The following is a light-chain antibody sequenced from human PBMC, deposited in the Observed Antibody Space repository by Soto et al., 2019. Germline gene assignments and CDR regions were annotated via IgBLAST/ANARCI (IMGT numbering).Light chain of an antibody. CDR2: DAS. Sequence: EIVLTQSPGTLSLSPGERATLSCRASQNVSSNYLAWYQQRFGQAPRLLIYDASRRATGIPDRFSGSGSGTDFTLTISGLEPEDFAVYYCQQYDSSPPITFGQGTRLEIK. CDR3: QQYDSSPPIT. V-gene: IGKV3-20*01. J-gene: IGKJ5*01. CDR1: QNVSSNY.